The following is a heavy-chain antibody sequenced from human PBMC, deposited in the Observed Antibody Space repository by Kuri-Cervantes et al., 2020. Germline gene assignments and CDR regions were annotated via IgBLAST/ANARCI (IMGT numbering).Heavy chain of an antibody. V-gene: IGHV3-20*04. CDR1: GFTFDDYG. Sequence: GGSLRLSCAASGFTFDDYGMSWVRQAPGKGLEWVSGINWNGGSTGYADSVKGRFTISRDNAKNSLYLQMNSLRAEDTAVYYCARHLGKGLQGGYFDYWGQGTLVTVSS. CDR3: ARHLGKGLQGGYFDY. J-gene: IGHJ4*02. CDR2: INWNGGST. D-gene: IGHD4-11*01.